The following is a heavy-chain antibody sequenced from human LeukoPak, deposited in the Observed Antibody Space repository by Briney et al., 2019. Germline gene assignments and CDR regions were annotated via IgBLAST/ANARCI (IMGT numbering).Heavy chain of an antibody. D-gene: IGHD3-22*01. Sequence: SETLSLTCTLSGGSISGYYWSRIRQPLGKGLEWIGYIYYSGSTKYNPSLKSRVTMSVDTSRNQFSLKLSSVTAADTAVYYCARGGLENGYHSNDGFDIWGQGTMVTVSS. CDR3: ARGGLENGYHSNDGFDI. J-gene: IGHJ3*02. CDR1: GGSISGYY. CDR2: IYYSGST. V-gene: IGHV4-59*01.